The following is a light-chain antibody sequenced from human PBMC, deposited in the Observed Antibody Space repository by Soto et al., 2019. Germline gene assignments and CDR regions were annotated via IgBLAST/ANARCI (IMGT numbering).Light chain of an antibody. J-gene: IGKJ3*01. CDR1: QSLVHSNGHTY. CDR2: EVS. V-gene: IGKV2-24*01. Sequence: ESVMTQTPLSSPVTLGQPASISCRSSQSLVHSNGHTYLSWLHQRPGQPPRLLIYEVSNRFSGVPDRLSGSVAGTDFTLRISRVEAVDVGVYYCMQATQSPTFGPGTKVDIK. CDR3: MQATQSPT.